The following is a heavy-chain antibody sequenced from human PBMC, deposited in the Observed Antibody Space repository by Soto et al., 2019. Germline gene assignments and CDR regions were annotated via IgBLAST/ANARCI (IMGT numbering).Heavy chain of an antibody. Sequence: SETLSLTCTVSGGSISSSSYYWGWIRQPPGKGLEWIGSIYYSGSTYYNPSLKSRVTISVDTSKNQFSLKLSSVTAADTAVYYCASLNWNYETFDYWGQGTLVTVSS. J-gene: IGHJ4*02. CDR1: GGSISSSSYY. CDR3: ASLNWNYETFDY. V-gene: IGHV4-39*01. D-gene: IGHD1-7*01. CDR2: IYYSGST.